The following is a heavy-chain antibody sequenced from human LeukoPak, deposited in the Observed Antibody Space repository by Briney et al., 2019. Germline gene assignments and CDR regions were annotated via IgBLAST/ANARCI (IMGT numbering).Heavy chain of an antibody. CDR2: INHSGST. D-gene: IGHD3-10*01. V-gene: IGHV4-34*01. Sequence: PSETLSLTCAVYDGSFSGYYWSWILQPPGKGLEWIGEINHSGSTNYNPSLKSRVTISVDTSKNQFSLKLSSVTAADTAVYYCARGRRMVRGVMGFDYWGQGTLVTVSS. CDR3: ARGRRMVRGVMGFDY. CDR1: DGSFSGYY. J-gene: IGHJ4*02.